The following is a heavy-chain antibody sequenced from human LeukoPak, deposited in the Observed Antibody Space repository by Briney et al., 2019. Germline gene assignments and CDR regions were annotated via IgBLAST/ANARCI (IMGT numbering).Heavy chain of an antibody. Sequence: SETLSLTCTVSGGSISSSSYYWGWIRQPPGKGLEWIGSIYYSGSTYYNPSLKSRVTISVGTSKNQFSLKLSSVTAADTAVYYCARAFVVPAAMEGGTGGYYYGMDVWGQGTTVTVSS. CDR1: GGSISSSSYY. V-gene: IGHV4-39*07. CDR3: ARAFVVPAAMEGGTGGYYYGMDV. J-gene: IGHJ6*02. D-gene: IGHD2-2*01. CDR2: IYYSGST.